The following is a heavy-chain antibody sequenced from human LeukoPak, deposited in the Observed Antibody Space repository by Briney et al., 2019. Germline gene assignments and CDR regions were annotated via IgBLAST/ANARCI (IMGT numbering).Heavy chain of an antibody. Sequence: SETLSLTCAVYGGSFSGYYWSWIRQPPGKGLEWIGEINHSGSNNYNPSLKSRVTISVDTSKNQFSLKLSSVTAADTAVYYCARGSSSSGWFDPWGQGTLVTVSS. CDR2: INHSGSN. CDR1: GGSFSGYY. V-gene: IGHV4-34*01. CDR3: ARGSSSSGWFDP. J-gene: IGHJ5*02. D-gene: IGHD6-6*01.